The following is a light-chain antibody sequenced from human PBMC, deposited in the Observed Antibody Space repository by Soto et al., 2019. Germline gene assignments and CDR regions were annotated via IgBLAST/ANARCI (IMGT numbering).Light chain of an antibody. Sequence: DIQMTQSPSTLSASVGDRVTITCRASQSISTWLAWYQHKPGKAPKLLIYKASTLESGVPSRLSGSGYGTEFTLNSTSLQHDDFAAYYCQQYNRYWTFGQGTKVEIK. CDR1: QSISTW. CDR2: KAS. J-gene: IGKJ1*01. CDR3: QQYNRYWT. V-gene: IGKV1-5*03.